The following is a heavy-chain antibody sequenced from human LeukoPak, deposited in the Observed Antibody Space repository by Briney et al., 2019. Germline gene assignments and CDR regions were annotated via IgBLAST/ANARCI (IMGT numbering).Heavy chain of an antibody. J-gene: IGHJ4*02. CDR2: VKQDGSEK. CDR3: ARGHRAWSY. Sequence: GGSLRLSYSASGFTFSSYWVTWVRQAPGKGLEWVANVKQDGSEKNYVDSVKGRFTISRDNAKNSLSLQMNSLRVDDTAVYYCARGHRAWSYWGQGTLVTVSS. D-gene: IGHD3-3*01. V-gene: IGHV3-7*01. CDR1: GFTFSSYW.